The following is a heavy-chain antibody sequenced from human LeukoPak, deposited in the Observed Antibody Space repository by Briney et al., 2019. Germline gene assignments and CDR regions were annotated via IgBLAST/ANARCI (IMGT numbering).Heavy chain of an antibody. CDR1: GFTFDDYA. Sequence: PGGSLRLSCAASGFTFDDYAMHWVRQAPGKGLEWVSGISWNSGSIGYADSVKGRFTISRDNSKNTLYLQMNSLRAEGTAVYYCARDHLDWGQGTLVTVSS. V-gene: IGHV3-9*01. J-gene: IGHJ4*02. CDR2: ISWNSGSI. CDR3: ARDHLD.